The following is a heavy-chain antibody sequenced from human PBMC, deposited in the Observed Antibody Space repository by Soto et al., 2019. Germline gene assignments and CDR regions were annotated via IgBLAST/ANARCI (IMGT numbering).Heavy chain of an antibody. CDR2: IYYSGST. Sequence: SETLSLTCTVSGGSVSSGSYYWSWIRQPPGKGLEWIGYIYYSGSTNYNPSLKSRVTISVDTSKNQFSPRLSSVTAADTAVYYCARDWRYSSTLAVGMDVWGQGTTVTVSS. D-gene: IGHD6-13*01. V-gene: IGHV4-61*01. J-gene: IGHJ6*02. CDR3: ARDWRYSSTLAVGMDV. CDR1: GGSVSSGSYY.